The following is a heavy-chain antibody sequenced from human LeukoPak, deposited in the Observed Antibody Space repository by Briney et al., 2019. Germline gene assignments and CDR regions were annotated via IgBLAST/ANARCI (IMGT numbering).Heavy chain of an antibody. J-gene: IGHJ4*02. V-gene: IGHV1-18*01. D-gene: IGHD3-16*01. CDR3: ARDPGVMITFGGVANIDY. Sequence: ASVTVSCKASGYTFTSYGISWVRQAPGQGLEWMGWISAYNGKTNYAQKLQGRVTMTTDTSTSTAYLELRSLRSDDPAVYYCARDPGVMITFGGVANIDYWGQGTLVTVSS. CDR2: ISAYNGKT. CDR1: GYTFTSYG.